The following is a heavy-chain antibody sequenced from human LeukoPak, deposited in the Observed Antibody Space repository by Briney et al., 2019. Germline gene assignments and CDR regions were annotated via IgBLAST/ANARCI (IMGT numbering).Heavy chain of an antibody. CDR1: GGSVSSGSYY. CDR3: ASFGWPTYYYDSSGSQYFQH. J-gene: IGHJ1*01. V-gene: IGHV4-61*01. CDR2: IYYSGST. D-gene: IGHD3-22*01. Sequence: PSETLSFTCTVSGGSVSSGSYYWSWIRQPPGKGLEWIGYIYYSGSTNYNPSLKSRVTISVDTSKNQFSLKLSSVTAADTAVYYCASFGWPTYYYDSSGSQYFQHWGQGTLVTVSS.